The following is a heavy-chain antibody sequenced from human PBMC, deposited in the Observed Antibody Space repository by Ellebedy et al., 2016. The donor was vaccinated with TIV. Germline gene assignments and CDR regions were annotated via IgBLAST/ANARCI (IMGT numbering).Heavy chain of an antibody. D-gene: IGHD3-3*01. CDR2: IHPSGGNT. V-gene: IGHV1-46*01. Sequence: AASVKVSCKASGYTFSSYYVHWVRQAPGQGLEWMAIIHPSGGNTTSAQKFQGRVIMTRDTSTSTVYIELSSLRSEDTAVYYCARGLKPDYDIWSGPVYYYYYGMDVWGQGTTVTVFS. J-gene: IGHJ6*02. CDR1: GYTFSSYY. CDR3: ARGLKPDYDIWSGPVYYYYYGMDV.